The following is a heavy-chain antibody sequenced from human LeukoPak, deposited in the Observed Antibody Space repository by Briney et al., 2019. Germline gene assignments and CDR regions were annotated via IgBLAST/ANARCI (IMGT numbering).Heavy chain of an antibody. CDR1: GESFSGYY. J-gene: IGHJ4*02. Sequence: SETLSLTCAVYGESFSGYYWNWLRQPPGKGLEWIGEINHTGGTNYNPSLKSRVTISADTSKNQLSLNLSSVTAADTAVYYCVRQRVVGFYDPFDFWGQGTLVTVSS. D-gene: IGHD2/OR15-2a*01. CDR3: VRQRVVGFYDPFDF. CDR2: INHTGGT. V-gene: IGHV4-34*01.